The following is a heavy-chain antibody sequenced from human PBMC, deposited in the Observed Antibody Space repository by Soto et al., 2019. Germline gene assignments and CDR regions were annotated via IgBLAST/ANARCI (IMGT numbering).Heavy chain of an antibody. J-gene: IGHJ3*02. V-gene: IGHV3-33*01. CDR2: VWYDGTGQ. CDR1: GFIFSKCG. CDR3: AGEREGVDTFDI. Sequence: QVQLVESGGGVVQPGRSLRLSCETSGFIFSKCGMHWVRQAPGKGLEWVAVVWYDGTGQYYADSVKSRFTISRDNCRNTLYLQMNSLRVEDTAVYYCAGEREGVDTFDIWGRGTVVTVS.